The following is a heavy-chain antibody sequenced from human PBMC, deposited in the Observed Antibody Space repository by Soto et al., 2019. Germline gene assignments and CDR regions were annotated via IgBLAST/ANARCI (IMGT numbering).Heavy chain of an antibody. Sequence: LRLSCVVSVFPFGANAMSWVRQAPGKGLEWVSGLSNTGRRTSYADSVKGRFNISRDNSENTVYLQMNSLRVEDTAVYYCAAEMGATQGPFDNWGQGTLVTVSS. V-gene: IGHV3-23*01. CDR3: AAEMGATQGPFDN. D-gene: IGHD1-26*01. CDR2: LSNTGRRT. J-gene: IGHJ4*02. CDR1: VFPFGANA.